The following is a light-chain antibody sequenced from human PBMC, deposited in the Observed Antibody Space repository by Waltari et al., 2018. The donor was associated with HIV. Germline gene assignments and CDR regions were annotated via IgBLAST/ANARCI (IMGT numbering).Light chain of an antibody. CDR1: SSDIGLYNF. CDR2: DVS. V-gene: IGLV2-8*01. J-gene: IGLJ2*01. Sequence: QSALTQPPSASGSPGQSVTISCAGTSSDIGLYNFVSWYQHHPGKAPKLMISDVSRRPSGVPVRCSGSKSGNTASLTVSGLQADDEATYYCFSYAGNNFLLFGGGTKLTVL. CDR3: FSYAGNNFLL.